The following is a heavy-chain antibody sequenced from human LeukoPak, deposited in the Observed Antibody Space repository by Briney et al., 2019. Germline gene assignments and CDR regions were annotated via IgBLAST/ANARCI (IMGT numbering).Heavy chain of an antibody. CDR1: GYTFTSYA. Sequence: ASVKVSCKASGYTFTSYAMHWVRQAPGQRLEWMGWINAGNGNTKYSQKFQGRVTITRDTSASTAYMELSSLRSEDTAVYYCARDDDSSGWYGHYWGQGTLVTVSS. D-gene: IGHD6-19*01. V-gene: IGHV1-3*01. J-gene: IGHJ4*02. CDR2: INAGNGNT. CDR3: ARDDDSSGWYGHY.